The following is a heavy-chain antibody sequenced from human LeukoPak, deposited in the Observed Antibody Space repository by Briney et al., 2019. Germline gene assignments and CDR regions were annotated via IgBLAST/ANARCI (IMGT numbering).Heavy chain of an antibody. CDR3: ARDRDHRAGMGELPDYFDY. D-gene: IGHD1-26*01. CDR1: GGSISSSSYY. Sequence: SETLSLTCTVSGGSISSSSYYWGWIRQPPGKGLEWIGSIYYSGSTNYNPSLKSRVTISVDTSKNQFSLKLSSVTAADTAVYYCARDRDHRAGMGELPDYFDYWGQGTLVTVSS. CDR2: IYYSGST. J-gene: IGHJ4*02. V-gene: IGHV4-39*07.